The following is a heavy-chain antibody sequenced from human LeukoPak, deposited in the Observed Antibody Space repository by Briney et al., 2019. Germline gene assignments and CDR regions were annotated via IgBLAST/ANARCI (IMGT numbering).Heavy chain of an antibody. Sequence: GGSLRLSCAASGFTFSSYAMSWVRQAPGKGLEWVGRIKSKTDGGTTDYAAPVKGRFTISRDDSKNTLYLQMNSLKTEDTAVYYCTTDETRYSPNRGDYWGQGTLVTVSS. CDR3: TTDETRYSPNRGDY. J-gene: IGHJ4*02. D-gene: IGHD5-18*01. V-gene: IGHV3-15*01. CDR2: IKSKTDGGTT. CDR1: GFTFSSYA.